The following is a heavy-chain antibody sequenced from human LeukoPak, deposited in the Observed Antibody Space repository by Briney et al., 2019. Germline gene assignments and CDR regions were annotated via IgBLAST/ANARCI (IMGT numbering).Heavy chain of an antibody. CDR3: AKVLSKGGGYYLTDY. Sequence: GGSLRLSCAASGFTFSSYGMHWVRQAPGKGLEWVASTRYDGTNKYYADSVKGRFTISRDNSKNTLYLQMNSLRPEDTAVYYCAKVLSKGGGYYLTDYWGQGTLVTVSS. CDR1: GFTFSSYG. D-gene: IGHD3-22*01. CDR2: TRYDGTNK. V-gene: IGHV3-30*02. J-gene: IGHJ4*02.